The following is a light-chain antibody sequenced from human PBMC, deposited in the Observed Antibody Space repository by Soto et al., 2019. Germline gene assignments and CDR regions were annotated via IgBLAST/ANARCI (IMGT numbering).Light chain of an antibody. CDR1: QSVNSN. CDR2: GAS. Sequence: EIMMTQSPVTLSVSPGERATLSCRASQSVNSNLAWYQQKPGQAPRLLIYGASTRATGIPASFIGNGSGTEFTLTASSLQPEDFAVYYCQQYETFSGTFGPGTKVDIK. J-gene: IGKJ1*01. CDR3: QQYETFSGT. V-gene: IGKV3-15*01.